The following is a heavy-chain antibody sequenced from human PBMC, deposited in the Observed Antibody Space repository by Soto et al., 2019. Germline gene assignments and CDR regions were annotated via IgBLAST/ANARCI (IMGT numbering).Heavy chain of an antibody. D-gene: IGHD2-15*01. CDR2: IYYSGST. J-gene: IGHJ4*02. CDR3: ARAVHCSGGSCYRPPPYYFDY. V-gene: IGHV4-31*03. CDR1: GGSISSGGYY. Sequence: QVQLQESGPGLVKPSQTLSLTCTVSGGSISSGGYYWSWIRQHPGKGLEWIGYIYYSGSTYYNPSLKSRVTISVDTSKNQFSLKLSSVTAADTAVYYYARAVHCSGGSCYRPPPYYFDYWGQGTLVTVSS.